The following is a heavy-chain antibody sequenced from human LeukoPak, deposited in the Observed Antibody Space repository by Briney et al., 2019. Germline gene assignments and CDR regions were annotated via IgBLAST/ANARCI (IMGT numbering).Heavy chain of an antibody. CDR3: ARLSEIHYDILTGYYSGYFDY. Sequence: PSETLSLTCTVSGGSISSYYWSWIRQPPGKGLEWIGYIYYSGSTNYNSSLKSRVTISVDTSKKQFSLKLSSVTAADTAVYYCARLSEIHYDILTGYYSGYFDYWGQGTLVTVSS. D-gene: IGHD3-9*01. CDR1: GGSISSYY. J-gene: IGHJ4*02. CDR2: IYYSGST. V-gene: IGHV4-59*12.